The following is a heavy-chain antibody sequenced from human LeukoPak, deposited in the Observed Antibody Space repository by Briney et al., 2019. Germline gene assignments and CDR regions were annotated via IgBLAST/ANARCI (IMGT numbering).Heavy chain of an antibody. V-gene: IGHV4-4*07. J-gene: IGHJ6*02. Sequence: RTSETLSLTCTVSGVSISSYYWSWLRQPAGKGLEWIGRIYTSGSTNYNPSLKSRVTMSVDTSKNQFSLKLSSVTAADTAVYYCARDEVIPAAIPYGMDVWGQGTTVTVSS. CDR1: GVSISSYY. D-gene: IGHD2-2*01. CDR2: IYTSGST. CDR3: ARDEVIPAAIPYGMDV.